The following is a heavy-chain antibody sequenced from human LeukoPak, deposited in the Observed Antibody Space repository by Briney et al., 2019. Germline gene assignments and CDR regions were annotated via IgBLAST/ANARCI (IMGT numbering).Heavy chain of an antibody. Sequence: SETPSLTCTVSGGSISSSTFYWGWIRQPPGKGLEWIGSISYSGNTYYNSSLKSRVTISLDTSKNQFPLKLSSVTAADTAVYYCARDYYGSGSYSWFDPWGQGTLVTVSS. CDR2: ISYSGNT. CDR1: GGSISSSTFY. CDR3: ARDYYGSGSYSWFDP. D-gene: IGHD3-10*01. J-gene: IGHJ5*02. V-gene: IGHV4-39*02.